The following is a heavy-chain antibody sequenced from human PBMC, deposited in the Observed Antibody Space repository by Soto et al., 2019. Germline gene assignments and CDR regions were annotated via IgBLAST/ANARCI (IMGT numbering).Heavy chain of an antibody. V-gene: IGHV3-11*01. CDR3: ARVVGYCSGGSCYSVWYYYYYMDV. D-gene: IGHD2-15*01. CDR2: ISSSGSTI. CDR1: GFTFSDYY. Sequence: QVQLVESGGGLVKPGGSLRLSCAASGFTFSDYYMSWIRQAPGKGPAWVSYISSSGSTIYYADSVKGRFTISRDNAKNSLYLQMNSLRAEDTAVYYCARVVGYCSGGSCYSVWYYYYYMDVWGKGTTVTVSS. J-gene: IGHJ6*03.